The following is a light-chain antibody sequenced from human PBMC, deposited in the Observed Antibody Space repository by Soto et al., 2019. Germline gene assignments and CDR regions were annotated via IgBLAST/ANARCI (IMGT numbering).Light chain of an antibody. V-gene: IGKV1-39*01. J-gene: IGKJ4*01. CDR1: QSISTY. CDR2: GAS. Sequence: EIQMSQSPSSLSASIGDRITITCRASQSISTYLNWYQQKPGKGPRLLIYGASTLQNGVPSRFSGSGSATDYTLTINSLQPEDFATYYCQQSFITPPLTFGGGTTVEMK. CDR3: QQSFITPPLT.